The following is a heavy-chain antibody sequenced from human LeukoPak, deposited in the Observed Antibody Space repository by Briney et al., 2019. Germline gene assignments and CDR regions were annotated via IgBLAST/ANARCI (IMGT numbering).Heavy chain of an antibody. V-gene: IGHV3-21*01. D-gene: IGHD5-24*01. CDR2: ISSSSSYI. CDR1: GFTFSSYS. CDR3: ANSPSRDGYPTGY. Sequence: GGSLKLSCAASGFTFSSYSMNWVRQAPGKGLEWVSSISSSSSYIYYADSVKGRFTISRDNAKNSLYLQMNSLRAEDTAVYYCANSPSRDGYPTGYWGQGTLVTVSS. J-gene: IGHJ4*02.